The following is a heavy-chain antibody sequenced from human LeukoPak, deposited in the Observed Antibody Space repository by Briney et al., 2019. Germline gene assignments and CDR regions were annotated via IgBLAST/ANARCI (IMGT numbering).Heavy chain of an antibody. D-gene: IGHD3-3*01. J-gene: IGHJ6*03. CDR3: AREYYDFWSGSSETYMDV. V-gene: IGHV7-4-1*02. Sequence: ASVKVSCKASGYTFTSYAMNWVRQAPGQGLEWMGWINTNTGNPTYAQGFTGRFVFSLDTPVSTAYLQISSLKAEDTAVYYCAREYYDFWSGSSETYMDVWGKGTTVTVSS. CDR2: INTNTGNP. CDR1: GYTFTSYA.